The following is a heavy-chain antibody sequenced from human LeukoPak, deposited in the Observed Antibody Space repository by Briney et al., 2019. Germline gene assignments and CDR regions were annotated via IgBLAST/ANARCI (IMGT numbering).Heavy chain of an antibody. CDR3: ARDISSSWYIDY. D-gene: IGHD6-13*01. Sequence: GGSLRLSCAASGLTFSSYGMSWVRQAPGKGLEWVSYISSSSGIIYYADSVKGRFTISRDNAKNSLYLHMNSLRDDDTAVYYCARDISSSWYIDYWGQGTLVTVSS. CDR2: ISSSSGII. CDR1: GLTFSSYG. J-gene: IGHJ4*02. V-gene: IGHV3-48*02.